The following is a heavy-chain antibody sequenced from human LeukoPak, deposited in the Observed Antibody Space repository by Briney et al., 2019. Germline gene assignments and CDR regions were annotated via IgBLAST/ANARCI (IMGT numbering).Heavy chain of an antibody. CDR3: ARGGAAELYRSRKNFDY. CDR1: GFTFDDYA. D-gene: IGHD6-13*01. V-gene: IGHV3-9*01. J-gene: IGHJ4*02. CDR2: ISWNSGRI. Sequence: GRSLRLSCAASGFTFDDYAMHWVRQAPGKGLEWVSGISWNSGRIGYADSVKGRFTISRDNAKNSLYLQMNSLRAEDTAVYYCARGGAAELYRSRKNFDYWGQGTLVTVSS.